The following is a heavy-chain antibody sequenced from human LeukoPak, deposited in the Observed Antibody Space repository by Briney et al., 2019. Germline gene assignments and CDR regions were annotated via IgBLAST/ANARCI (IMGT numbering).Heavy chain of an antibody. CDR3: ARSHGGITIRNWFDP. V-gene: IGHV1-2*02. D-gene: IGHD3-3*01. Sequence: ASLKVPCKASGYTFTGYYMHWVRQAPGQGLEWMGWISPTSGGTNYAQKFQGRVTMTRDTSISRAYMELSRLRSDDTAVYYCARSHGGITIRNWFDPWGQGTLVTVS. J-gene: IGHJ5*02. CDR2: ISPTSGGT. CDR1: GYTFTGYY.